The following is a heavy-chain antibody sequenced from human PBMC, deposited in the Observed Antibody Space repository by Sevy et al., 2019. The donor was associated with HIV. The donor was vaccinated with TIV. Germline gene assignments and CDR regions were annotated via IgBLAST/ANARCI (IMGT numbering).Heavy chain of an antibody. J-gene: IGHJ4*02. D-gene: IGHD4-17*01. CDR1: GFTFSSYW. Sequence: GGSLRLSCAASGFTFSSYWMSWVRQAPGKGLEWVANIKQDGSEKYYVDSVKGRFTISRDNAKNSLYLQMNSLRAEDTAVYYCARWEPESADYGDYRGFDYWGQGTLVTVSS. V-gene: IGHV3-7*01. CDR2: IKQDGSEK. CDR3: ARWEPESADYGDYRGFDY.